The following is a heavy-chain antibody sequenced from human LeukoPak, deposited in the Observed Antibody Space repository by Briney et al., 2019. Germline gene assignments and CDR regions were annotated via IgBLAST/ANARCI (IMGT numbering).Heavy chain of an antibody. V-gene: IGHV1-69*13. J-gene: IGHJ4*02. D-gene: IGHD1-26*01. CDR3: ARALAVGANDY. Sequence: SVKVSCKASGGTVRRFGISWVRQAPGQGLEWMGGIIPIFGTTSYVQKFQGRVTINADESTSTAYMELSRLRSDDTAVYYCARALAVGANDYWGQGTLVTVSS. CDR1: GGTVRRFG. CDR2: IIPIFGTT.